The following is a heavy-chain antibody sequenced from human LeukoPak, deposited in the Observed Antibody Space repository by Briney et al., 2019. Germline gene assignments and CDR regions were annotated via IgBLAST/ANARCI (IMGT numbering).Heavy chain of an antibody. V-gene: IGHV4-34*01. CDR1: GGSFSDYF. CDR3: ARGFRVQDYDILTGYYGNNYDY. CDR2: INHSGRT. D-gene: IGHD3-9*01. Sequence: SETLSLTCAVYGGSFSDYFWGWIRQPPGKGLEWIGEINHSGRTYYNPSLKSRVTISVDTSKNQFSLKLSSVTAADAAVYYCARGFRVQDYDILTGYYGNNYDYWGQGTLVTVSS. J-gene: IGHJ4*02.